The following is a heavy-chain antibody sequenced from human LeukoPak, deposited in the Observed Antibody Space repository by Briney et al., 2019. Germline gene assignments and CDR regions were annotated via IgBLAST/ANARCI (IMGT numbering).Heavy chain of an antibody. CDR3: ARSGDYYDTLTGLQH. CDR1: GFTFSNYG. CDR2: ISYDGRSNK. V-gene: IGHV3-30*03. Sequence: PGGSLKLSCAASGFTFSNYGLHWVRQAPGKGLEWVALISYDGRSNKYYADSVKGRFTISRDNSKNTLSLQMNSLRAEDTAVYYCARSGDYYDTLTGLQHWGQGTLVTVSS. D-gene: IGHD3-9*01. J-gene: IGHJ1*01.